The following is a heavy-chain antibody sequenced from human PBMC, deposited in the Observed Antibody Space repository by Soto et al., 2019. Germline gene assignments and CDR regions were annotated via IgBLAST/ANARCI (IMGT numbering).Heavy chain of an antibody. CDR1: GFTFDYYW. Sequence: EVQLVESGGGLVQPGESLRLSCAASGFTFDYYWMHWVRQAPGKGLVWVSRVHSDGTTTTYADSVKGRFIISRDNARNTVSLQMSSLRAEDTAIYYFARGDRGGFDLWGHGTVVTVSS. CDR3: ARGDRGGFDL. J-gene: IGHJ3*01. CDR2: VHSDGTTT. V-gene: IGHV3-74*01. D-gene: IGHD3-10*01.